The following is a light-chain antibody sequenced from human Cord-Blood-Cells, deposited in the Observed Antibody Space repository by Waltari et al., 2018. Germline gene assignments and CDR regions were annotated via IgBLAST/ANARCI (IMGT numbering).Light chain of an antibody. J-gene: IGKJ5*01. CDR3: QQRSNWPPIT. CDR2: DEA. V-gene: IGKV3-11*01. CDR1: QSVSSY. Sequence: ELVLTQSPATLSLSPGERATLSCRASQSVSSYLSWYKQKRGQAPRLLNYDEANMATGILARFCGGGSWTDCTLTISSREPEDFAVYYCQQRSNWPPITFGQGTRLEIK.